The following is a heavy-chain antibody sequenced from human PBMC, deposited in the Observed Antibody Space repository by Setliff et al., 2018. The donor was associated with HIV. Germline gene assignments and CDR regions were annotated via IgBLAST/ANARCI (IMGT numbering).Heavy chain of an antibody. J-gene: IGHJ4*02. D-gene: IGHD2-15*01. Sequence: PGGSLRLSCAASGFTFRHYSMNWVRQAPGKGLEWFSSITNNSDTLYAASVKGRFLISRDNLKSMVYLQMNSLRAEDTAVYYCVGPHCSSRGRCYAFDRWGQGTRVTVSS. CDR2: ITNNSDT. CDR1: GFTFRHYS. V-gene: IGHV3-21*01. CDR3: VGPHCSSRGRCYAFDR.